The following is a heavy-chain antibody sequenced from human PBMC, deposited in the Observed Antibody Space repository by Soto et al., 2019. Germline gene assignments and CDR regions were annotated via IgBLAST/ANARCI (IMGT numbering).Heavy chain of an antibody. J-gene: IGHJ3*02. D-gene: IGHD3-3*01. CDR1: GFTSSDYD. CDR2: LSFDGDKK. V-gene: IGHV3-30-3*01. CDR3: ARDPTRDFYGGFDI. Sequence: QVQLVESGGDVVQPGRSLRLSCVASGFTSSDYDIYWVRQAPGKGPEWVALLSFDGDKKCYADSVKGRFTTSRDNSKNTLYLQMDSLRTEDTAMYYCARDPTRDFYGGFDIWGQGTMVTVSS.